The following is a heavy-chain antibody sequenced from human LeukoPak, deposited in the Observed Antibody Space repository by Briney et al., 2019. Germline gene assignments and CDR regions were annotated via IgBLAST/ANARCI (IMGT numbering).Heavy chain of an antibody. CDR2: IYSGGST. V-gene: IGHV3-53*01. J-gene: IGHJ4*02. D-gene: IGHD3-22*01. CDR3: ATYDSSGYYGIDY. Sequence: GRSLRLSCAASGFTVSSNYMSWVRQAPGKGLEWVSVIYSGGSTYYADSVKGRFTISRDNSKNTLYLQMNSLRAEDTAVYYCATYDSSGYYGIDYWGQGTLVTVSS. CDR1: GFTVSSNY.